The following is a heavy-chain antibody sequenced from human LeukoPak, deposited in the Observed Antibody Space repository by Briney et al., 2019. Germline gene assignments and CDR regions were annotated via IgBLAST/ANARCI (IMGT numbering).Heavy chain of an antibody. CDR1: GGSFSGYY. CDR3: ARVRVYHSISPYYYYYGMDV. V-gene: IGHV4-34*01. Sequence: SETLSLTCAVYGGSFSGYYWSCLRQPPGKGLEWIGEINHSGSTNYNPSLKSRVTISVDTSKNQFSLKLSSVTAADTAVYYCARVRVYHSISPYYYYYGMDVWGQGTTVTVSS. D-gene: IGHD3-22*01. CDR2: INHSGST. J-gene: IGHJ6*02.